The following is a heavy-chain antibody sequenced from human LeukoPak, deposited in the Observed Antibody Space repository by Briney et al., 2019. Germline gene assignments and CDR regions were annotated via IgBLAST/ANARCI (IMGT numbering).Heavy chain of an antibody. V-gene: IGHV1-18*01. Sequence: ASVKVSCKASGYTFTSYGISWVRQAPGQGLEWMGWISAYNVNTNYAQKLQGRVTMTTDTSTSTAYMELRSLRSDDTAVYYCARAHYGSGSYYYNWFDPWGQGTLVTVSS. CDR2: ISAYNVNT. J-gene: IGHJ5*02. D-gene: IGHD3-10*01. CDR1: GYTFTSYG. CDR3: ARAHYGSGSYYYNWFDP.